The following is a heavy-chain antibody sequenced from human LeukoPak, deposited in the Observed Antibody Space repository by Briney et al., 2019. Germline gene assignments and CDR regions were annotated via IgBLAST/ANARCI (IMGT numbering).Heavy chain of an antibody. J-gene: IGHJ4*02. D-gene: IGHD3-16*01. CDR2: ISYDGSNK. CDR1: GFTFSSYG. CDR3: AKALKGGPFDY. Sequence: GGSLRLSCAASGFTFSSYGMHWVRQAPGKGLEWVAVISYDGSNKYYADSVKGRSTISRDNSKNTLYLQMNSLRAEDTAVYYCAKALKGGPFDYWGQGTLVTVSS. V-gene: IGHV3-30*18.